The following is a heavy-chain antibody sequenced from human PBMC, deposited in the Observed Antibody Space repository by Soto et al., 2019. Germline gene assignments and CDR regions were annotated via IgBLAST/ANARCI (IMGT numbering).Heavy chain of an antibody. D-gene: IGHD2-21*01. CDR1: GDTFGRNA. CDR3: TKDGDSADYAY. Sequence: QVHLVQSGPEVKRPGSSVKVSCKASGDTFGRNAIHWVRQAPGQGLEWMGGIIPMFPTTNYAQKFKGRLTISADKPRGKAKMKMTSLKPEATAVYYCTKDGDSADYAYWGREPWSPSPQ. V-gene: IGHV1-69*06. CDR2: IIPMFPTT. J-gene: IGHJ4*02.